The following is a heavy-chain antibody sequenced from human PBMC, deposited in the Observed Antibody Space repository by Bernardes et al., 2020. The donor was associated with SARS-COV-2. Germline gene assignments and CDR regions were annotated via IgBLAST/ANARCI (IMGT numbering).Heavy chain of an antibody. J-gene: IGHJ4*02. D-gene: IGHD3-10*01. CDR1: GFTFSSYS. CDR2: ISSSSSYI. CDR3: ARGGGSGSYYGQFGDY. Sequence: GGSLRLSCAASGFTFSSYSMNWVRQAPGKGLEWVSSISSSSSYIYYADSVKGRFTISRDNAKNSLYLQMNSLRAEDTAVYYCARGGGSGSYYGQFGDYWGQGTLVTVSS. V-gene: IGHV3-21*01.